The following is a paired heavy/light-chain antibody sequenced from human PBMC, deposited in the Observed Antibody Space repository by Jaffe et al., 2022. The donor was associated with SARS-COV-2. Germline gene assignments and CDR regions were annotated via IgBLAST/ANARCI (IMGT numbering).Light chain of an antibody. CDR2: NTD. Sequence: QSVLTQPPSASGTPGQRVTISCSGSSSNIGRNPVNWYQQLPGTAPKLLMYNTDQRPSGVPDRFSGSKSGTSASLAISGLQSEDEADYYCAAWDDSLNGSVFGGGTKLTVL. J-gene: IGLJ3*02. CDR1: SSNIGRNP. V-gene: IGLV1-44*01. CDR3: AAWDDSLNGSV.
Heavy chain of an antibody. D-gene: IGHD6-19*01. CDR3: ANDLHISGWFDFDS. V-gene: IGHV3-23*04. CDR2: ITTSGDST. CDR1: GFTFSNYA. Sequence: EVQLVESGGGLLQPGGSLRLSCAASGFTFSNYAMSWVRQAPGKGLEWLSTITTSGDSTYYADSVRGRFTISRDNAKSTLYLQMNSLRAEDTAVYYCANDLHISGWFDFDSWGQGTLVAVSS. J-gene: IGHJ4*02.